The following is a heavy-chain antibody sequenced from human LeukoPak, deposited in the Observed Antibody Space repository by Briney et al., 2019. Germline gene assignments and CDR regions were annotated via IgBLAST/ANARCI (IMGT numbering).Heavy chain of an antibody. CDR2: ISYDGSNK. CDR3: ARMDIVVVPEGDYYYGMDV. D-gene: IGHD2-2*03. J-gene: IGHJ6*02. Sequence: GGSLRLSCAASGFTFSSYAMHWVRQAPGKGLKWVAVISYDGSNKYYADSVKGRFTISRDNSRNTLYLQMNSLRAEDTAVYYCARMDIVVVPEGDYYYGMDVWGQGTTVTVSS. V-gene: IGHV3-30-3*01. CDR1: GFTFSSYA.